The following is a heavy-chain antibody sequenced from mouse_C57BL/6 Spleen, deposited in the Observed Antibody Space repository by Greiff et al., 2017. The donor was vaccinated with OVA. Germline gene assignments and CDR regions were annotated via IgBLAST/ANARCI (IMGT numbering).Heavy chain of an antibody. CDR2: IDPETGGT. Sequence: VQLQQSGAELVRPGASVTLSCKASGYTFTDYEMHWVKQTPVHGLEWIGAIDPETGGTAYNQKFKGKAILTADKSSSTAYMELRSLTSEDSAVYYCTRGEVTTVGFDYWGQGTTLTVSS. J-gene: IGHJ2*01. CDR3: TRGEVTTVGFDY. V-gene: IGHV1-15*01. CDR1: GYTFTDYE. D-gene: IGHD1-1*01.